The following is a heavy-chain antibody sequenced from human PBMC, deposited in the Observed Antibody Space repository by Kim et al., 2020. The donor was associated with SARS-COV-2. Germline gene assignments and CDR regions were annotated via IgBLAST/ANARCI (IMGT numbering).Heavy chain of an antibody. J-gene: IGHJ6*02. CDR3: ARFDGNGLDV. CDR2: ISFSGTYI. D-gene: IGHD3-9*01. Sequence: GGSLRLSCAASRFTFPTYHMNWVRQAPGKGLEWVSFISFSGTYIYYADSVRGRFTISRDNAKDSLSLQMNSLRAEDTGVYYCARFDGNGLDVWGQGTTV. CDR1: RFTFPTYH. V-gene: IGHV3-21*01.